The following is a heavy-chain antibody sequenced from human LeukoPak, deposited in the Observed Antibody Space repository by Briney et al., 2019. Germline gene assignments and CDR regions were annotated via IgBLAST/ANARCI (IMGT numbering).Heavy chain of an antibody. CDR3: AGRRVLDASFDY. CDR2: IYYSGST. Sequence: PSETLSLTCTVSGGSISSSSYYWGWIRQPPGKGLEWIGSIYYSGSTYYNPSLKSRVTISVDTSKNQFSLKLSSVTAADTAVYYCAGRRVLDASFDYWGQGTLVTVSS. CDR1: GGSISSSSYY. D-gene: IGHD3-16*01. V-gene: IGHV4-39*01. J-gene: IGHJ4*02.